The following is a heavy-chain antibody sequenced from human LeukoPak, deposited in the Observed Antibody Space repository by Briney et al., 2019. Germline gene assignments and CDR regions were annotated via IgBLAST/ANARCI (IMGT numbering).Heavy chain of an antibody. CDR3: AKVIPGIAGESY. CDR2: ISWSSGII. D-gene: IGHD6-13*01. J-gene: IGHJ4*02. V-gene: IGHV3-9*01. Sequence: PGGSLRLSCAASGFTFDDHGMHWVRQAPGKGLEWVSGISWSSGIIGYADSVKGRFTISRDNSKNTLYLQMNSLRAEDTAVYYCAKVIPGIAGESYWGQGTLVTVSS. CDR1: GFTFDDHG.